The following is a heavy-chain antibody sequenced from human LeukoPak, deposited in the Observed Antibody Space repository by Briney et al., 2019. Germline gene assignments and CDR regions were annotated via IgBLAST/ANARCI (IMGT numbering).Heavy chain of an antibody. Sequence: SGPTLVSPTQTLTLTCTCSGFSLSTSGVGVGWIRQPPGKALEWLAVIFWNDDKRYIPSLTSRLTIARDTSKNQVVLTLTNMDPVDTATYYCTHIASYWTRSPFDFWGHGNLVTVSS. J-gene: IGHJ4*01. CDR3: THIASYWTRSPFDF. CDR1: GFSLSTSGVG. V-gene: IGHV2-5*01. D-gene: IGHD2-8*02. CDR2: IFWNDDK.